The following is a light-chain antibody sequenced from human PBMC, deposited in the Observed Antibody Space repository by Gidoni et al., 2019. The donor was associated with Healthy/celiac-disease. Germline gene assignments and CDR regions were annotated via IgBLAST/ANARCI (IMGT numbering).Light chain of an antibody. CDR3: KQALQTPT. J-gene: IGKJ2*01. Sequence: DIVMTQSPLSLPVTPGEPASISCRSSQSLLHSNGYNYLDWYLQKPGQSPQLLIYLGSNRASGVPDRFRGSGSGTDFTLKISRVEAEDVGVYFCKQALQTPTFGQGTKLEIK. V-gene: IGKV2-28*01. CDR1: QSLLHSNGYNY. CDR2: LGS.